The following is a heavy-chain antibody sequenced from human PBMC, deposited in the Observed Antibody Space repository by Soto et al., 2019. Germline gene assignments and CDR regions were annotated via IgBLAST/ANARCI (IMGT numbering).Heavy chain of an antibody. CDR3: ARLESGYSYGFWYFDL. J-gene: IGHJ2*01. D-gene: IGHD5-18*01. CDR2: ISAYNGNT. V-gene: IGHV1-18*01. CDR1: GYTFPSYG. Sequence: ASVKVSCKASGYTFPSYGISWVRQAPGQGLEWMGWISAYNGNTNYAQKLQGRVTITTDTSTSTAYMKLRNLRSDDTAVYYCARLESGYSYGFWYFDLWGRGTLVTVSS.